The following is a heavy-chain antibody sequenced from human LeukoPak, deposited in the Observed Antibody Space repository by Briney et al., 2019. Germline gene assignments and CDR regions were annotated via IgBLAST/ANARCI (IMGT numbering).Heavy chain of an antibody. J-gene: IGHJ4*02. V-gene: IGHV1-46*01. CDR1: GYTFTRYY. CDR2: INPSGGST. CDR3: ARRIVGATNPAFDY. D-gene: IGHD1-26*01. Sequence: ASVKVSCKASGYTFTRYYMHWVRQAPGQGLEWMGIINPSGGSTSYARKFQGRVTMTRDMSTSTVYMELSGLRSEDTAVYYCARRIVGATNPAFDYWGQGTLVTVSS.